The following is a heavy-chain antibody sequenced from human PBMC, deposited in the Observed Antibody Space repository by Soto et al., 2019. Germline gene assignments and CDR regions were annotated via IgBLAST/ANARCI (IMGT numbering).Heavy chain of an antibody. J-gene: IGHJ4*02. D-gene: IGHD1-26*01. V-gene: IGHV1-2*02. CDR2: IGPESGAT. CDR1: GYTFTGHY. CDR3: GRGRSGQIVVFY. Sequence: GASVKVSCKASGYTFTGHYIHWVRQAPEQGPEWMGEIGPESGATRYAQKFQGRVTMTMDTSITTVYMELNNLSPDDTAVYYCGRGRSGQIVVFYWGQGTLVTVSS.